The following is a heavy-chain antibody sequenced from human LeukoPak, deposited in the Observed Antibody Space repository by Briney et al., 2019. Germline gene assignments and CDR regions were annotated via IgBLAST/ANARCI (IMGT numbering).Heavy chain of an antibody. CDR3: ARHRPGERRFDP. CDR2: IYTSGST. D-gene: IGHD3-16*01. V-gene: IGHV4-4*07. CDR1: GGSISSYY. J-gene: IGHJ5*02. Sequence: NPSETLSLTCTVSGGSISSYYWSWIRQPAGKGLEWIGRIYTSGSTNYNPSLGSRVTISVDTSKNLFSLKFTSVTATDTAVYYCARHRPGERRFDPWGQGTLVTVSS.